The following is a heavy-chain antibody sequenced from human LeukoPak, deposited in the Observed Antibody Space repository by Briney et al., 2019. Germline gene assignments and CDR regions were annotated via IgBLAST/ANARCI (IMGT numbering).Heavy chain of an antibody. V-gene: IGHV3-23*01. Sequence: GGSLRLSCAASGFTFSSYAMSWLRQAPGKGLEWVSAIRGSGDDTYYADSVKGRFTISRDNSKNTVYLQMNSLRADDTAVYYCAHSSGYYRKWGQGTLVTVSS. CDR2: IRGSGDDT. J-gene: IGHJ4*02. CDR3: AHSSGYYRK. CDR1: GFTFSSYA. D-gene: IGHD3-22*01.